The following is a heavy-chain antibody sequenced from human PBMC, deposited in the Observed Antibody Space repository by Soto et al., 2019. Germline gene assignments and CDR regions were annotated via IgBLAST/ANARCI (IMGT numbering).Heavy chain of an antibody. V-gene: IGHV3-53*02. D-gene: IGHD3-10*01. Sequence: EVQLVETGGGLIQPGGSLRLSCAASGLTVSSNYMNWVRQAPGKGLEWVSVLYSGGSTHYAGSLKGRFIISRDNSKNTLYLQMNSLRVEDTAVYYCARDRPGDEGDGFDIWGHGTMVTVSS. CDR3: ARDRPGDEGDGFDI. CDR1: GLTVSSNY. J-gene: IGHJ3*02. CDR2: LYSGGST.